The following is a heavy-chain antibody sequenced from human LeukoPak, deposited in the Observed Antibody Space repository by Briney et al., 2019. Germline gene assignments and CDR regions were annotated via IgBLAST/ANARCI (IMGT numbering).Heavy chain of an antibody. J-gene: IGHJ4*02. Sequence: SETLSLTCTVSGGSISSGGYWWSWIRQLPGKGLEYIGYIYYSGISFYNPSLKSRVAISVDTSKNQFSLKLNSVTAADSAVYYCARVYGDYGALADYWGQGILVTLSS. D-gene: IGHD4-17*01. CDR2: IYYSGIS. CDR3: ARVYGDYGALADY. CDR1: GGSISSGGYW. V-gene: IGHV4-31*03.